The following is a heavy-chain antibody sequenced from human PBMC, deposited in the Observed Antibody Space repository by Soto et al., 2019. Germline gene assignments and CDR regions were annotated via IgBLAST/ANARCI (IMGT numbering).Heavy chain of an antibody. CDR1: GLTFSSYW. CDR3: VRETPSVDHYYFYMDV. J-gene: IGHJ6*03. D-gene: IGHD2-2*01. V-gene: IGHV3-74*01. CDR2: VNSDGSFT. Sequence: EVQLVESGGGLVQPGGSLRLSCEASGLTFSSYWLNWARQVPGKGLVWVSRVNSDGSFTTYADSVKGRFTISRDNAKNTLYLQMNSLRAEDTALYYCVRETPSVDHYYFYMDVWGKGTTVTVSS.